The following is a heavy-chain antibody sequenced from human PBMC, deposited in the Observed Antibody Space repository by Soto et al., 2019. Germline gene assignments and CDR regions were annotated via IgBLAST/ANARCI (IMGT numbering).Heavy chain of an antibody. J-gene: IGHJ2*01. CDR1: GFTYSVYE. Sequence: GGSLRLSCAASGFTYSVYEMNWVLQAPGKGLEWVAYISSRDSSIYYADSLTGRFTISRDNDKSSLYMQMDRLRVEDTAVYYCARDYETNPYWHFDLWGRGSLVTVSS. CDR3: ARDYETNPYWHFDL. D-gene: IGHD5-12*01. V-gene: IGHV3-48*03. CDR2: ISSRDSSI.